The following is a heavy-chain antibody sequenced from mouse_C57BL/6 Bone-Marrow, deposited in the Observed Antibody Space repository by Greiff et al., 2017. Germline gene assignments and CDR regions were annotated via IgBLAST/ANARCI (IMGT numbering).Heavy chain of an antibody. D-gene: IGHD2-2*01. V-gene: IGHV5-4*03. J-gene: IGHJ2*01. CDR1: GFTFSSYA. CDR2: ISDGGSYT. CDR3: ASALVTANYFDY. Sequence: EVKLVESGGGLVKPGGSLKLSCAASGFTFSSYAMSWVRQTPEKRLEWVATISDGGSYTYYPDNVKGRFTISRDNAKNNLYLQMSHLKSEDTAMYYCASALVTANYFDYWGQGTTLTVSS.